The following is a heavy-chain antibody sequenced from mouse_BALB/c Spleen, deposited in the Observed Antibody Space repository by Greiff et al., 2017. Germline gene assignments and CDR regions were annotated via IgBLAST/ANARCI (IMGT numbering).Heavy chain of an antibody. D-gene: IGHD1-1*01. CDR2: ISDGGSYT. J-gene: IGHJ4*01. CDR3: ARDHGSSPYYAMDY. CDR1: GFTFSDYY. Sequence: EVKVVESGGGLVKPGGSLKLSCAASGFTFSDYYMYWVRQTPEKRLEWVATISDGGSYTYYPDSVKGRFTISRDNAKNNLYLQMSSLKSEDTAMYYCARDHGSSPYYAMDYWGQGTSVTVSS. V-gene: IGHV5-4*02.